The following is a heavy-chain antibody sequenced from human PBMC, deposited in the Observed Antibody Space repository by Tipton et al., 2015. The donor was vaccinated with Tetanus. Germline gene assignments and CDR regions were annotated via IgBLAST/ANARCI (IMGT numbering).Heavy chain of an antibody. J-gene: IGHJ6*02. Sequence: QLVQSGAEVKKPGASVKVSCKASGYTFTSYGISWVRQAPGQGLEWMGWISAYNGNTNYAQKLQGRVTMTTDTSTSTAYMELRSLRSDDTAVYYCAISLYCGGDCYSDYYYYYGMDVWGQGTTVTVSS. V-gene: IGHV1-18*01. CDR3: AISLYCGGDCYSDYYYYYGMDV. CDR2: ISAYNGNT. CDR1: GYTFTSYG. D-gene: IGHD2-21*02.